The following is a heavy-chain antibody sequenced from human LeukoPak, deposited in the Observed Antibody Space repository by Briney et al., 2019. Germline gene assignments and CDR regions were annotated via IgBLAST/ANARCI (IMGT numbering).Heavy chain of an antibody. CDR2: IKQDGSEK. CDR3: ARAEIDQNKKYNWFDP. J-gene: IGHJ5*02. Sequence: GGSLRLSCAASGFTFSSYWMSWVRQAPGKGLEWVANIKQDGSEKYYVDSVKGRFTISRDNAKNSLYLQMNSPRAEDTALYYCARAEIDQNKKYNWFDPWGQGTLVTVSS. CDR1: GFTFSSYW. V-gene: IGHV3-7*01.